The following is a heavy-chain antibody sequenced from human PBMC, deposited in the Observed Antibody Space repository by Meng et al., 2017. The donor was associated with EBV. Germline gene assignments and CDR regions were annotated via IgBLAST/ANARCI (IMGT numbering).Heavy chain of an antibody. J-gene: IGHJ4*02. CDR3: ARAEIAAAGRLDY. D-gene: IGHD6-13*01. Sequence: QVQLLRAGVTCKNTGSPLRSTCKASGGTFSSSAISGVRQPPGQGLEWMGVIIPIFGKANYAQKFQGRVKITADKSTSTAYMELSSLRSEDTAVYYCARAEIAAAGRLDYWGQGTLVTVSS. CDR2: IIPIFGKA. V-gene: IGHV1-69*06. CDR1: GGTFSSSA.